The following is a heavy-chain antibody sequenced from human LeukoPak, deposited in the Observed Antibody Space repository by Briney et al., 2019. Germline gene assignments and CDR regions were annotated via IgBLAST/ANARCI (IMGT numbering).Heavy chain of an antibody. J-gene: IGHJ5*02. Sequence: SQTLSLTCTVSGGSISSGDYYWSWIRQPPGKGLEWIGYIYYSGSTYYNPSLKSRVTISVDTSKNQFSLNLSSVTAADTAVYYCVRYSSSSGWFDPWGQGTLVTVSS. D-gene: IGHD6-6*01. CDR1: GGSISSGDYY. V-gene: IGHV4-30-4*01. CDR3: VRYSSSSGWFDP. CDR2: IYYSGST.